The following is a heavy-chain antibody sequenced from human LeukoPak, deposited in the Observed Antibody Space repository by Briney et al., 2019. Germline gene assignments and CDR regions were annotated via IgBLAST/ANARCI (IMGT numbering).Heavy chain of an antibody. CDR1: GFTFSSYA. CDR3: ARDWPVLRFLEWLFDY. CDR2: ISYDGSNK. D-gene: IGHD3-3*01. J-gene: IGHJ4*02. Sequence: GGSLRLSCAASGFTFSSYAMHWVRQAPGKGLEWVAVISYDGSNKYYADSVKGRLTISRDNSKNTLYLQMNSLRAEDTAVYYCARDWPVLRFLEWLFDYWGQGTLVTVSS. V-gene: IGHV3-30-3*01.